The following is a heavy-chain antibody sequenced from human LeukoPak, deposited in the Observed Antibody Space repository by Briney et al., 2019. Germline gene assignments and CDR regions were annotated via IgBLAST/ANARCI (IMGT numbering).Heavy chain of an antibody. CDR1: GFTFSSYG. J-gene: IGHJ3*02. CDR3: ARGVYSSSWYPI. D-gene: IGHD6-13*01. CDR2: ISSSGSTI. Sequence: HPGGSLRLSCAASGFTFSSYGMHWVRQAPGKGLEWVSYISSSGSTIYYADSVKGRFTISRDNAKNSLYLQMNSLRAEDTAVYYCARGVYSSSWYPIWGQGTMVTVSS. V-gene: IGHV3-48*04.